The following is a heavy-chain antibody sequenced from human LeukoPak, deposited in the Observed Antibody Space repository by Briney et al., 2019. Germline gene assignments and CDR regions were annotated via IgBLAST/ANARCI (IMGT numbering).Heavy chain of an antibody. Sequence: GGSLRLPCAASGFTFSSYDIHWVRQAPGKGLEWVAVISDDGSNKYYADSVKGRFTISRDNSKNTLYLQMNSLRVEDTAVYYCAKDRGDENTGWLKWFDPWGQGTLVTVSS. CDR2: ISDDGSNK. J-gene: IGHJ5*02. CDR1: GFTFSSYD. V-gene: IGHV3-30*18. D-gene: IGHD6-19*01. CDR3: AKDRGDENTGWLKWFDP.